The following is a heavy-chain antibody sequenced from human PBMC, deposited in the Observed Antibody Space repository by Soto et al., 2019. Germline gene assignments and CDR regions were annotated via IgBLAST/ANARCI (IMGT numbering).Heavy chain of an antibody. Sequence: QVQLQESGPGLVKPSETLSLTCTASGGSISSYYWSWIRQPQGKGLEWIGYIYYSGSTNYNPSLKSRVTISVDTSKNQFSLKLSSVTAADTAVYYCARRYGSAIDYWGQGTLVTVSS. J-gene: IGHJ4*02. CDR3: ARRYGSAIDY. CDR1: GGSISSYY. V-gene: IGHV4-59*08. CDR2: IYYSGST. D-gene: IGHD1-26*01.